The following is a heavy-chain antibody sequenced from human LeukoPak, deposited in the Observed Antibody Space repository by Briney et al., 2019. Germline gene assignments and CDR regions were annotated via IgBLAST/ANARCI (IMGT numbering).Heavy chain of an antibody. D-gene: IGHD3-16*01. CDR2: ISGISEYI. CDR1: GFRFSDNA. J-gene: IGHJ4*02. CDR3: AKDGGQGADY. Sequence: GGSLRLSCAACGFRFSDNAMSWVRQAPGKGLEWVSSISGISEYIFYADSVKGRFTISRDNSKNTLYLQMNSLRAEDMAVYYCAKDGGQGADYWGQGTLVTVSS. V-gene: IGHV3-23*01.